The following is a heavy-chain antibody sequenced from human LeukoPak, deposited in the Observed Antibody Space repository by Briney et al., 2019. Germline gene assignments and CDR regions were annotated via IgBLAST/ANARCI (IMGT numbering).Heavy chain of an antibody. J-gene: IGHJ3*02. CDR3: ARLLDYDTSGDPDTFDM. CDR2: INYDVRT. Sequence: PSETLSLTCTVSGDFITGHYWTWIRQPPGKGLEWIGFINYDVRTKYNPSLQSRVTLSADTTKNHFSLKLTSVTAADTAVYFCARLLDYDTSGDPDTFDMWGQGILATVTS. CDR1: GDFITGHY. V-gene: IGHV4-59*11. D-gene: IGHD3-22*01.